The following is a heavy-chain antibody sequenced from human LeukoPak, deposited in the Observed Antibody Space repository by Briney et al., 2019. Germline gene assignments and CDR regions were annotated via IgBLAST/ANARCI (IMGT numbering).Heavy chain of an antibody. Sequence: PGGSLRLSCAASGFIFRNYVVAWVRQAPGKGLEWVSQISNSGGSTYYADSVKGRFTISRDNSKNTLYLQMNSLRAEDTAVYYCAKDTGAVVVAATLGYWGQGTLVTVSS. CDR3: AKDTGAVVVAATLGY. V-gene: IGHV3-23*01. D-gene: IGHD2-15*01. J-gene: IGHJ4*02. CDR2: ISNSGGST. CDR1: GFIFRNYV.